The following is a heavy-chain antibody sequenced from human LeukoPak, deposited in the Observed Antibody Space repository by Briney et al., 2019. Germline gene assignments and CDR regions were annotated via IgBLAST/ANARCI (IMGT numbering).Heavy chain of an antibody. D-gene: IGHD2-21*02. V-gene: IGHV4-38-2*02. CDR2: IYHSGST. J-gene: IGHJ3*02. Sequence: SETLSLTCTVSGYSISSGYYWGWIRQPPGKGLEWIGSIYHSGSTYSNPSLKSRVTISVDTSKNHFSLKLTSVTAADTAVYYCARVNCGGDCYSDRGAFDIWGQGTMVTVSS. CDR3: ARVNCGGDCYSDRGAFDI. CDR1: GYSISSGYY.